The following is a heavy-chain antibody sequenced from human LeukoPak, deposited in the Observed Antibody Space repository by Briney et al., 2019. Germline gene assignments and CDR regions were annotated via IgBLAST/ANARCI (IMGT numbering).Heavy chain of an antibody. CDR1: GGSISSSGYY. J-gene: IGHJ5*02. CDR3: ARNTVTSWNWFDP. D-gene: IGHD4-17*01. CDR2: IYYSGST. Sequence: SETLSLTCTVSGGSISSSGYYWGWIRQPPGKGLEWIGSIYYSGSTYYNPSLKSRVTISVDTSKNQFSLKLSSVTAADTAVYYCARNTVTSWNWFDPWGQGTLVAVSS. V-gene: IGHV4-39*07.